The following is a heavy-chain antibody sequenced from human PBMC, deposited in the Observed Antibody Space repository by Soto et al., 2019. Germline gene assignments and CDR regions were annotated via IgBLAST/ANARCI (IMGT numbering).Heavy chain of an antibody. CDR2: ISANDVGT. CDR1: GFTLRDYA. V-gene: IGHV3-23*01. J-gene: IGHJ4*02. D-gene: IGHD1-20*01. CDR3: AKAKNDYNWDNRPPFDY. Sequence: GGSLRLSCEASGFTLRDYAMTWIRQAPGKGLEWVSLISANDVGTYYAESVKTRFTISTDQSRNTVYLQMDSLRADDTAIYYCAKAKNDYNWDNRPPFDYWGQGTLVTVSS.